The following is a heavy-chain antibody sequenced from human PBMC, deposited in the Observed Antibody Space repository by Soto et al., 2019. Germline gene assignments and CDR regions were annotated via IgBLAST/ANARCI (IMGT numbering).Heavy chain of an antibody. CDR1: GFTFHTNA. D-gene: IGHD3-10*01. V-gene: IGHV3-23*01. Sequence: EVQLLESEGDLVQPGGSLRLSCGASGFTFHTNAMSWVRQAPGRGPEWVSGISGSGSDTYYADSVRGRFTISRDNSENTLYLQMNSLRAEDTAVYYCARVRRSFYLRDAFDFWGQGALVIVSS. CDR3: ARVRRSFYLRDAFDF. J-gene: IGHJ3*01. CDR2: ISGSGSDT.